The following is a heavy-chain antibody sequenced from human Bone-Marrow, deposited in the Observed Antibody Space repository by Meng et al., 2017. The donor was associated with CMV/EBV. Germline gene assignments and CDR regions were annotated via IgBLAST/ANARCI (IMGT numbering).Heavy chain of an antibody. CDR1: GFTFSDYY. CDR3: ARGAPDYYYYYGMDV. Sequence: SLKISCAASGFTFSDYYMSWIRQAPGKGLEWVSYSSSSSGSTYYAGSVKGRFTVSRDFARNSLYLQMNSLRVEDTAVYYCARGAPDYYYYYGMDVWGHGTTVTVSS. CDR2: SSSSSGST. V-gene: IGHV3-11*06. J-gene: IGHJ6*02.